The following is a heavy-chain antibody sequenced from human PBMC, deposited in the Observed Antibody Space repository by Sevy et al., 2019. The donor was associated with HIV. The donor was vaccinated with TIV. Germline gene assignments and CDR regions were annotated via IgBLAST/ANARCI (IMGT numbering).Heavy chain of an antibody. CDR3: AKNTAAVGVGGFDY. CDR1: GFTFSYSG. D-gene: IGHD2-8*02. CDR2: IHFDGSSR. Sequence: GGSLRLSCAASGFTFSYSGMHWVRQAPGKGLEWVTFIHFDGSSRYYAESVKGRFTILRDNTKNPLYQQMNSLRRDDTAVYYCAKNTAAVGVGGFDYWGQGALVTVSS. J-gene: IGHJ4*02. V-gene: IGHV3-30*02.